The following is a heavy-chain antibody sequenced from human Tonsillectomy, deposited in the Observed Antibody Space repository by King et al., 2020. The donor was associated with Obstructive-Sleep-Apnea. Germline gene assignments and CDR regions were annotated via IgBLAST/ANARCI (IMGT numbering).Heavy chain of an antibody. CDR3: ARGPPHYCSGGSCYSYGLDY. Sequence: VQLQESGPGLVKPSETLSLTCAVSGGSISSSNWWSWVRQPPGKGLEWFGEIYHSGSTNYNPSLKSRVTISVDKSKNQFSLKVSSVTAADTAVYYCARGPPHYCSGGSCYSYGLDYWGQGTLVTVSS. J-gene: IGHJ4*02. D-gene: IGHD2-15*01. CDR1: GGSISSSNW. V-gene: IGHV4-4*02. CDR2: IYHSGST.